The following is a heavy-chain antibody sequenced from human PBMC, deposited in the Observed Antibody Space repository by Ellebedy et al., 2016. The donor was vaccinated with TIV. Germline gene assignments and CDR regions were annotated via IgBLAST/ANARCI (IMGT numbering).Heavy chain of an antibody. CDR2: IYYSGST. CDR1: GGSISSSSYY. D-gene: IGHD5-18*01. J-gene: IGHJ4*02. V-gene: IGHV4-39*01. CDR3: ARGRTIHTAMAHGGIYFDY. Sequence: SETLSLTCTVSGGSISSSSYYWGWIRQPPGKGLEWIGSIYYSGSTYYNPSLKSRVTISVDTSKNQFSLKLSSVTAADTAVYYCARGRTIHTAMAHGGIYFDYWGQGTLVTVSS.